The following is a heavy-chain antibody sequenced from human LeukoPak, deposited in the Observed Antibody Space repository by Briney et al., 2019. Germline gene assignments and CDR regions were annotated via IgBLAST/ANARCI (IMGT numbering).Heavy chain of an antibody. CDR3: AKQGATAVAAGGDFDY. Sequence: GGSLRLSCAASGFTFSSYAMSWVRQAPGKGLEWVSGISGSGGSTYYADSVKGRFTISRDNSKNTLYLQMSSLRAEDTAVYYCAKQGATAVAAGGDFDYWGQGTLVTVSS. CDR2: ISGSGGST. V-gene: IGHV3-23*01. J-gene: IGHJ4*02. D-gene: IGHD6-19*01. CDR1: GFTFSSYA.